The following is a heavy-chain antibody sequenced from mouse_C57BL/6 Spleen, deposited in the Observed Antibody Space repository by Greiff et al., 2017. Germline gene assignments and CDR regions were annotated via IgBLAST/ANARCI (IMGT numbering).Heavy chain of an antibody. D-gene: IGHD1-1*01. CDR1: GYSITSGYY. J-gene: IGHJ3*01. CDR2: ISYDGSN. CDR3: ARDKDYYGSSYEAY. V-gene: IGHV3-6*01. Sequence: EVQLQESGPGLVKPSPSLSLTCSVTGYSITSGYYWNWIRQFPGNKLEWMGYISYDGSNNYNPSLKNRISITRDTSKNQFFLKLNSVTTEDTATYDCARDKDYYGSSYEAYWGQGTLVTVSA.